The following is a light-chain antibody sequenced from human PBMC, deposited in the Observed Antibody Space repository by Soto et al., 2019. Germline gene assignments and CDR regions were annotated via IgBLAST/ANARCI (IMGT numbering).Light chain of an antibody. V-gene: IGLV1-40*01. Sequence: QSVLTQPPSASGAPGQRVSISCTGSTSNIGAPYDVHWYQQLPGTAPKLLIYGNSNRPSGVPDRFSGSKSGTSASLAITGLQAEDEADYYCQSYDSSLSGEVFGTGTKVTVL. CDR3: QSYDSSLSGEV. CDR2: GNS. CDR1: TSNIGAPYD. J-gene: IGLJ1*01.